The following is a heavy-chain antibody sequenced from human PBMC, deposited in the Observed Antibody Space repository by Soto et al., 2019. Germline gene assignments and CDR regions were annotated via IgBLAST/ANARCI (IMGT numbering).Heavy chain of an antibody. V-gene: IGHV4-31*03. Sequence: QVQLQESGPGLVKPSQTLSLTCTVSGGSISSGGYYWSWIRQHPGKGLEWIGYIYYSGSTYYNPSLKSRVTVSVDTSKNQFSLKLSSVTAADTAVYYCARDRRFDSSGYYYFDCWGQGTLVTVSS. J-gene: IGHJ4*01. CDR2: IYYSGST. CDR1: GGSISSGGYY. CDR3: ARDRRFDSSGYYYFDC. D-gene: IGHD3-22*01.